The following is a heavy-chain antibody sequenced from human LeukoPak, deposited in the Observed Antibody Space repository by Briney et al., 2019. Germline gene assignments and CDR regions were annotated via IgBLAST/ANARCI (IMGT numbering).Heavy chain of an antibody. V-gene: IGHV3-9*01. D-gene: IGHD3-16*01. J-gene: IGHJ4*02. CDR2: ISWNSGSI. Sequence: GRSLRLSCAASGFTFDDYAMHWVRQAPGKGLEWVSGISWNSGSIGYPDSVKGRFTISRDNAKNSLYLQMNSLRAEDTVLYYCGEDIGKGEGYFDYWRRGTMVSVPS. CDR3: GEDIGKGEGYFDY. CDR1: GFTFDDYA.